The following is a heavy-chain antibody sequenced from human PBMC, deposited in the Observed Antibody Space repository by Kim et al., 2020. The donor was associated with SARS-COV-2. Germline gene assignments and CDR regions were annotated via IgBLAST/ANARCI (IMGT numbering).Heavy chain of an antibody. Sequence: GGSLRLSCVASGFTFGTYAMHWVRQAPGKGLGWVAFISYDGSDKQYADSVKGRFTISSNNSKTTPYLEMNSLRAEDTAFYYWAAPAFDILGRGTM. V-gene: IGHV3-30*04. CDR1: GFTFGTYA. CDR2: ISYDGSDK. CDR3: AAPAFDI. J-gene: IGHJ3*02.